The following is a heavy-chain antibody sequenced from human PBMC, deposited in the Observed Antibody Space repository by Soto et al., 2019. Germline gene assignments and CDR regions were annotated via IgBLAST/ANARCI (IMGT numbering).Heavy chain of an antibody. CDR3: AREPTTVTNYYYYALDV. Sequence: PSETLSLTCTVSGGSVSSGSYYWSWIRQPPGKGQEWIGYIYYSGSTNYNPSLKSRVTISVDTSKNQFSLKLSSVTAADTAVYYCAREPTTVTNYYYYALDVWGQGTTVTVSS. CDR2: IYYSGST. V-gene: IGHV4-61*01. CDR1: GGSVSSGSYY. D-gene: IGHD4-17*01. J-gene: IGHJ6*02.